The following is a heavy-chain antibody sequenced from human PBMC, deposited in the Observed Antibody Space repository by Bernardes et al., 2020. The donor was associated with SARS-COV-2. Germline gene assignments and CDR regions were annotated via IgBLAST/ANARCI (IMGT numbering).Heavy chain of an antibody. V-gene: IGHV3-30*18. CDR3: AKSATTDFFTFCDY. Sequence: GGSLRLSCAASGFTFSTYGIHWVRQAPGKGLEWVAIVSSDGSNKWYADSVKGRFTISRDNSENTVSLLMNSLRPEDTAFYYCAKSATTDFFTFCDYWGQGILVTLSS. D-gene: IGHD2-21*02. CDR2: VSSDGSNK. CDR1: GFTFSTYG. J-gene: IGHJ4*02.